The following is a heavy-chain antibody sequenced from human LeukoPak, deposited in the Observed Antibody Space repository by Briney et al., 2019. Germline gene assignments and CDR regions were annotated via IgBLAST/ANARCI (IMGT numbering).Heavy chain of an antibody. CDR3: AVFKAAAGLDY. V-gene: IGHV3-30*04. CDR2: ISYDGSNK. J-gene: IGHJ4*02. Sequence: GRSLRLSCAASGFTFSSYAMHWVRQAPGKGLEWVAVISYDGSNKYYPDSVKGRFTISRDNSKNTLYLQMNSLRAEDTAVYYCAVFKAAAGLDYWGQGTLVTVSS. D-gene: IGHD6-13*01. CDR1: GFTFSSYA.